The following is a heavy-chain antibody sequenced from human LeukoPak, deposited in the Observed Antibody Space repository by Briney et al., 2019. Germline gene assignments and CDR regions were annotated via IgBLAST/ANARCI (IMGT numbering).Heavy chain of an antibody. J-gene: IGHJ4*02. CDR3: ARGGGRTFDY. Sequence: GGSLRLSCAASGFTFSSYAMHWVRQAPGKGLEYVSAISSNGGSTYYANSVKGRFTISRDNSKNTLYLQMNSLRAEDTAVYYCARGGGRTFDYWGQGTLVTVSS. V-gene: IGHV3-64*01. D-gene: IGHD3-10*01. CDR1: GFTFSSYA. CDR2: ISSNGGST.